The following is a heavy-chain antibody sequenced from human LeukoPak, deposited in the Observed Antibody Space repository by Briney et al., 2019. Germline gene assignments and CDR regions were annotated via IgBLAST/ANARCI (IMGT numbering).Heavy chain of an antibody. Sequence: GASVKVSCKASGYTFTSYGISSVRQAPGQGLEWMGWISAYNGNTYYAPNLQGRVTMTTDTSTSTAYMELRSLRSDDMAVYYCARDNLAAIAGWGLDYWGQGTLVTVSS. V-gene: IGHV1-18*03. D-gene: IGHD2-15*01. CDR1: GYTFTSYG. CDR2: ISAYNGNT. J-gene: IGHJ4*02. CDR3: ARDNLAAIAGWGLDY.